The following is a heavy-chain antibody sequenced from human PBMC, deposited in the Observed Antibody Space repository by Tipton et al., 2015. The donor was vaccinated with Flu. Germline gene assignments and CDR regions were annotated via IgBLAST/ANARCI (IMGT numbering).Heavy chain of an antibody. Sequence: SLRLSCAASGFTFSDYYMSWIRQAPGKGLEWVSYISSSGSTIYYADSVKGRFTISRDNAKNSLYLQMNSLRAEDTAVYYCARDSYDILTGYYGYYYYGMDVWGQGTTVTVSS. CDR2: ISSSGSTI. CDR1: GFTFSDYY. V-gene: IGHV3-11*01. CDR3: ARDSYDILTGYYGYYYYGMDV. D-gene: IGHD3-9*01. J-gene: IGHJ6*02.